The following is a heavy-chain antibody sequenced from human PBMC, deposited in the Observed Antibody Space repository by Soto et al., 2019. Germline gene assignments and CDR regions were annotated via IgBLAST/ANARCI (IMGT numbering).Heavy chain of an antibody. D-gene: IGHD2-8*01. CDR1: GVSIRNSGCY. Sequence: QGQLVESGLELLKPSQTLSLTCTVSGVSIRNSGCYGTWIRQFPGMGLNWIGHSFQSGNTYYNPSLRSRLSNSENTSYIQFSLRRSSVTAAYTSVSDCSTCVLTCGDDLDVWGQGTLVTVSS. V-gene: IGHV4-31*03. CDR3: STCVLTCGDDLDV. J-gene: IGHJ3*01. CDR2: SFQSGNT.